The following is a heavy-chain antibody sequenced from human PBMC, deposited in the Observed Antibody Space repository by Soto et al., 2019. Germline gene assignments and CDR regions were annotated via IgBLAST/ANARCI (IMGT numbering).Heavy chain of an antibody. D-gene: IGHD3-10*01. CDR3: ASVGELPVWFDP. CDR2: ISYTGST. CDR1: GDSITSYY. Sequence: QVQLQESGPGLVKPSETLSLTCTVSGDSITSYYWSWIRQPPGKGLEWVGYISYTGSTIYNPSLARLATIFLGPAQNPGFLSLHSGAVGGTAVYYCASVGELPVWFDPWGRGTLVTVSS. V-gene: IGHV4-59*13. J-gene: IGHJ5*02.